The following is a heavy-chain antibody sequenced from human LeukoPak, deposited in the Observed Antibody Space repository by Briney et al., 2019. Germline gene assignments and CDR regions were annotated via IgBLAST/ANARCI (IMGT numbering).Heavy chain of an antibody. V-gene: IGHV3-74*01. J-gene: IGHJ6*04. CDR1: GFTFSSYW. CDR3: AELGITMIGGV. D-gene: IGHD3-10*02. CDR2: INSDGSST. Sequence: GGSLRLSCAASGFTFSSYWMHWVRQAPGKGLVWVSRINSDGSSTSYADSVKGRFTISRDNAKNSLYLQMNSLRAEDTAVYYCAELGITMIGGVGGKGTTVTISS.